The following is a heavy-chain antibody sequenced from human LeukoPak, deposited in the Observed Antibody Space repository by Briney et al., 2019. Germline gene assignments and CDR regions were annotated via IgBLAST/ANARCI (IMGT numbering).Heavy chain of an antibody. V-gene: IGHV4-34*01. CDR2: INDSGST. CDR3: ARVAPYIVVVVAATRVGAFAI. CDR1: GGSFSGYY. D-gene: IGHD2-15*01. J-gene: IGHJ3*02. Sequence: SETLSLTCAVYGGSFSGYYWSWIRQPPGKGLEWIGEINDSGSTNYNPSLKSRVTISVNTSKNQFSLKLSSVTAADTAVYYCARVAPYIVVVVAATRVGAFAIWGQGTMVTVSS.